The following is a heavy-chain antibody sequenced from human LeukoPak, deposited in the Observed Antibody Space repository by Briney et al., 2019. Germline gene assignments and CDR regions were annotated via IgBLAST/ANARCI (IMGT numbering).Heavy chain of an antibody. CDR2: FDPSDSYT. J-gene: IGHJ3*02. CDR1: GYSFTSYW. V-gene: IGHV5-10-1*01. D-gene: IGHD2-2*01. Sequence: GESLRISCKGSGYSFTSYWISWVRQMPGKGLEWMGRFDPSDSYTNYSPSFQGHVTISADKSISTAYLQWSSLKASDTAMYYCALGCSSTSCYWGRFDIWGQGTMVTVSS. CDR3: ALGCSSTSCYWGRFDI.